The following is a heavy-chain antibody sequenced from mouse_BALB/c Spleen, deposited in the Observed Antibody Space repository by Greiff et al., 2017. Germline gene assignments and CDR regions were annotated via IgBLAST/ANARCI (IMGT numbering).Heavy chain of an antibody. CDR2: ISSGGSYT. CDR1: GFTFSSYA. V-gene: IGHV5-9-4*01. J-gene: IGHJ4*01. Sequence: EVQVVESGGGLVKPGGSLKLSCAASGFTFSSYAMSWVRQSPEKRLEWVAEISSGGSYTYYPDTVKGRFTISRDNAKNTLYLQMSSLKSEDTAMYYCARRDSSYAMDYWGQGTSVTVSS. D-gene: IGHD1-1*01. CDR3: ARRDSSYAMDY.